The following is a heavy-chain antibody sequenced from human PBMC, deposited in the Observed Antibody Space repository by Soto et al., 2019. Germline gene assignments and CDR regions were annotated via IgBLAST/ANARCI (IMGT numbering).Heavy chain of an antibody. Sequence: GGSLRLSCAASGFTFSDYYMSWIRQAPGKGLEWVSYISSSGSTIYYADSVKGRFTISRDNAKNSLYLQMNSLRAEDTAVYYCAGRSPSGYDYSYWGQGTLVTVSS. CDR3: AGRSPSGYDYSY. V-gene: IGHV3-11*01. CDR1: GFTFSDYY. D-gene: IGHD5-12*01. CDR2: ISSSGSTI. J-gene: IGHJ4*02.